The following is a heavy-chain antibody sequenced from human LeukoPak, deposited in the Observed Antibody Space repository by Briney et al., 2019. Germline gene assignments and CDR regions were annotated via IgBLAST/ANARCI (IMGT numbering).Heavy chain of an antibody. CDR3: ARDRVYYDILTGYYKEGNWFDP. V-gene: IGHV1-69*13. Sequence: ASVKVSCKASGGTFSSYAISWVRQAPGQGLEWMGGIIAIFGTANYAQKFQGRVTITADESTSTAYMELSSLRSEDTAVYYCARDRVYYDILTGYYKEGNWFDPWGQGTLVTVSS. CDR1: GGTFSSYA. D-gene: IGHD3-9*01. CDR2: IIAIFGTA. J-gene: IGHJ5*02.